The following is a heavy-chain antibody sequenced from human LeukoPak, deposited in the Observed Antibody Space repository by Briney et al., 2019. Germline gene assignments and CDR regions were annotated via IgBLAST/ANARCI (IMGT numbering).Heavy chain of an antibody. D-gene: IGHD5-18*01. V-gene: IGHV3-30*18. Sequence: GGSLRLSCAASGFTFSSYAMHWVRQAPGKGLEWVAVISYDGSNKYYADSVKGRFTISRDNSKNTLYLQMNSLRAEDTAVYYCAKDDSGYSYGTIPLPYYYYGMDVWGQGTTVTVSS. CDR2: ISYDGSNK. CDR1: GFTFSSYA. CDR3: AKDDSGYSYGTIPLPYYYYGMDV. J-gene: IGHJ6*02.